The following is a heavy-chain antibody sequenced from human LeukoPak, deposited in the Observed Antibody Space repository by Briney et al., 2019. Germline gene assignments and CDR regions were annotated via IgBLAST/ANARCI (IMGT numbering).Heavy chain of an antibody. CDR3: AKDSGSGLWLDGSFDY. D-gene: IGHD6-19*01. CDR1: GFTFDDYA. J-gene: IGHJ4*02. CDR2: ISGDGGST. V-gene: IGHV3-43*02. Sequence: GGSLRLSCAASGFTFDDYAMHWVRQAPGKGLEWVSLISGDGGSTYYADSVEVRFTISRDNSKNSVYLQMNSLRTEDTALYYCAKDSGSGLWLDGSFDYWGQETLVTVSS.